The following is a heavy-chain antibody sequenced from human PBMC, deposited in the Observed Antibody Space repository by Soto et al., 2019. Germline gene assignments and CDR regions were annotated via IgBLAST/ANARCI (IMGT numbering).Heavy chain of an antibody. Sequence: SKTLSLTCTVSGGSISSGDYYWSWIRQPPGKGLEWIGYIYYSGSTYYNPSLKSRVTISVDTSKNQFSLKLSSVTAADTAVYYCARGSYSRGYYSGSWGQGTLVIVSS. V-gene: IGHV4-30-4*01. CDR2: IYYSGST. CDR3: ARGSYSRGYYSGS. J-gene: IGHJ5*02. D-gene: IGHD3-22*01. CDR1: GGSISSGDYY.